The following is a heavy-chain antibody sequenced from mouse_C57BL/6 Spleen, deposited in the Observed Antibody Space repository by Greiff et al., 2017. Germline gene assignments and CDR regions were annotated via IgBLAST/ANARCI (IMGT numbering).Heavy chain of an antibody. J-gene: IGHJ2*01. CDR2: INPNNGGT. D-gene: IGHD2-1*01. V-gene: IGHV1-26*01. CDR1: GYPFTDYY. CDR3: AIRNYGNFFDY. Sequence: VQLQQSGPELVKPGASVKISCKASGYPFTDYYMNWVKQSHGKSLEWIGDINPNNGGTSYTQKFTGKDPLTVDKSSSTAYMESRILTSENAAIYYCAIRNYGNFFDYWGQGTTLTVSS.